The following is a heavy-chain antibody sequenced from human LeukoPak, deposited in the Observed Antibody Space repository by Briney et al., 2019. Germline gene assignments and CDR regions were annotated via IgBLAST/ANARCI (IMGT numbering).Heavy chain of an antibody. CDR3: ARDRLLWFGTPDP. J-gene: IGHJ5*02. V-gene: IGHV4-39*07. D-gene: IGHD3-10*01. Sequence: SETLSLTCTVSGGSISSSGYYWGWIRQFPGKGLEFIGSIYYSGTTYYNPSLKSRITISVDTSKNQFSLKLSSVTAADTAVYFCARDRLLWFGTPDPWGQGTLVTVSS. CDR2: IYYSGTT. CDR1: GGSISSSGYY.